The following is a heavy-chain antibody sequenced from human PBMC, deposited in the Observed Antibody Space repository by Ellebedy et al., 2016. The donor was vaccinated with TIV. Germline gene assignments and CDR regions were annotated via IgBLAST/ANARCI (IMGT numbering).Heavy chain of an antibody. Sequence: MPSETLSLTCTVSAGSISIHYWSWIRQLAGKGMEWVGRIYTSGSTNYNPSLKSRVTMSVDTSKNQFSLKLSSVTAADTAVYYCARVERGLDYWGQGTLVTVSS. D-gene: IGHD3/OR15-3a*01. CDR1: AGSISIHY. V-gene: IGHV4-4*07. J-gene: IGHJ4*02. CDR3: ARVERGLDY. CDR2: IYTSGST.